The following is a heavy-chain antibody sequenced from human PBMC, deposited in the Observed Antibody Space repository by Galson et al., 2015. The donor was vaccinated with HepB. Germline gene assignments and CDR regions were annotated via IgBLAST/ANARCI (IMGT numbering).Heavy chain of an antibody. J-gene: IGHJ3*02. D-gene: IGHD3-22*01. CDR3: AKGQGGSDTSEYYFRAFDI. CDR1: GFTFRSYG. V-gene: IGHV3-30*18. CDR2: IAFDGRHK. Sequence: SLRLSCAASGFTFRSYGMHWVRQAPGKGLEWVARIAFDGRHKDYADSVKGRFSISRDNSKNTLYLQVNSLRVEDTAVYYCAKGQGGSDTSEYYFRAFDIWGQGTMVTVSS.